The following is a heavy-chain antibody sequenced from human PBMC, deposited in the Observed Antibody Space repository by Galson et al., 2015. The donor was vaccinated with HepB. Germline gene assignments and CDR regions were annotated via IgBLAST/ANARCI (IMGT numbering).Heavy chain of an antibody. D-gene: IGHD6-6*01. CDR3: VEAALH. J-gene: IGHJ4*02. CDR2: IKEDGSEI. V-gene: IGHV3-7*03. Sequence: LRLSCAASGFSFSTHWMSWVRQAPGKGLQWVANIKEDGSEIYYADSVKGRFSISRDNAKKSLYLQMNSLRAEDTAVYYCVEAALHWGQGALVTVSS. CDR1: GFSFSTHW.